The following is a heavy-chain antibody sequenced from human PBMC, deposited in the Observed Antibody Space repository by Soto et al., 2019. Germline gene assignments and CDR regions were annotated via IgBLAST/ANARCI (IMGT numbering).Heavy chain of an antibody. CDR2: INPNSGGT. V-gene: IGHV1-2*04. CDR1: GDTFTGYY. Sequence: ASVKVSCKASGDTFTGYYMHWVRQAPGQGLEWMGWINPNSGGTNYAQKFQGWVTMTRDTSISTAYMELSRLRSDDTAVYYCARDPRYSSGWAPEYYFAYWGQGTLVTVSS. CDR3: ARDPRYSSGWAPEYYFAY. D-gene: IGHD6-19*01. J-gene: IGHJ4*02.